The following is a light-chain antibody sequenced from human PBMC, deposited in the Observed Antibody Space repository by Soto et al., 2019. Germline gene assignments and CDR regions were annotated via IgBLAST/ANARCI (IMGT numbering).Light chain of an antibody. CDR2: AVS. CDR3: QQSYSTPLS. CDR1: QSVSSY. V-gene: IGKV1-39*01. Sequence: DIQMTQSPSSLSASVGDRVTITCRASQSVSSYLNWYQQKPGKAPKLLINAVSSLQSGVPSRFSGSGSGTDXTXSXSSXXXXDFATYYCQQSYSTPLSFGGGTTVEIK. J-gene: IGKJ4*01.